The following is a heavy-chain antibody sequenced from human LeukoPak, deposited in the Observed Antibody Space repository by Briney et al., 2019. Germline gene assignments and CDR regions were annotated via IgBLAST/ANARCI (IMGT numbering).Heavy chain of an antibody. Sequence: SETLSLTCAVYGGSFSGYYWSWIRQPQGKGLEWIGEINHSGSTNYNPSLKSRVTISVDTSKNQFSLKLSSVTAADTAVYYCARGLRVRYYYDSSGYPDLDYWGQGTLVTVSS. V-gene: IGHV4-34*01. CDR3: ARGLRVRYYYDSSGYPDLDY. J-gene: IGHJ4*02. D-gene: IGHD3-22*01. CDR2: INHSGST. CDR1: GGSFSGYY.